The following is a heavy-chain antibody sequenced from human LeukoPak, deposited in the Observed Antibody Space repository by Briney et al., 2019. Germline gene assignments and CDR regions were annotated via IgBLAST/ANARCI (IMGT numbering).Heavy chain of an antibody. Sequence: PGGSLRLSCAASGFTFSSYSMNWVRQAPGKGLGWVSSISSSSSYIYYADSVKGRFTISRDNAKNSLYLQMNSLRAEDTAVYYCARDFFWRGYCSSTSCYRRGIFDYWGQGTLVTVSS. CDR1: GFTFSSYS. V-gene: IGHV3-21*01. J-gene: IGHJ4*02. D-gene: IGHD2-2*02. CDR2: ISSSSSYI. CDR3: ARDFFWRGYCSSTSCYRRGIFDY.